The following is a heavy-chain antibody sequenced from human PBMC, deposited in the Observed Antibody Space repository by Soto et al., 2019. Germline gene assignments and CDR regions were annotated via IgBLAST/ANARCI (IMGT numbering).Heavy chain of an antibody. CDR3: TTDYGDYLEIDY. CDR2: IKSKTDGGTT. CDR1: GFTFSNAW. D-gene: IGHD4-17*01. Sequence: EVQLVESGGGLVKPGGSLRLSCAASGFTFSNAWMNWVRQAPGKGLEWVGRIKSKTDGGTTDYAAPGKGRFTISRDNSKNTLYLQMNSLKTEDTAVYYCTTDYGDYLEIDYWGQGTLVTVSS. V-gene: IGHV3-15*07. J-gene: IGHJ4*02.